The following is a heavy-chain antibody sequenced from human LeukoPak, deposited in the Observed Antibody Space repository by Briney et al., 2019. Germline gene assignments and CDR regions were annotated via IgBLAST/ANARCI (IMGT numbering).Heavy chain of an antibody. CDR1: GGSFSGYY. CDR3: ARVRITMVRGVIITPRYYFDY. CDR2: IYYSGYT. Sequence: PSETLSLTCAVYGGSFSGYYWSWIRQPPGKGLEWIGYIYYSGYTNYNPSLKSRVTISVDTSKNQFSLKLSSVTAADTAVYYCARVRITMVRGVIITPRYYFDYWGQGTLVTVSS. D-gene: IGHD3-10*01. J-gene: IGHJ4*02. V-gene: IGHV4-34*11.